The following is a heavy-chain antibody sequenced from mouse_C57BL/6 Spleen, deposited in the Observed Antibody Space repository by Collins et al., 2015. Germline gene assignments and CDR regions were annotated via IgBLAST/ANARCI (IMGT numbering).Heavy chain of an antibody. J-gene: IGHJ1*03. Sequence: EVQLQQSGPELVKPGASVKISCKASGYTFTDYYMNWVKQSHGKSLEWIGDINPNNGGTSYNQKFKGKATVTVDKSSSTAYMELRSLTSEDSAVYYCARDYYGSSWYFDVWGTGTTVTVSS. CDR2: INPNNGGT. CDR3: ARDYYGSSWYFDV. D-gene: IGHD1-1*01. CDR1: GYTFTDYY. V-gene: IGHV1-26*01.